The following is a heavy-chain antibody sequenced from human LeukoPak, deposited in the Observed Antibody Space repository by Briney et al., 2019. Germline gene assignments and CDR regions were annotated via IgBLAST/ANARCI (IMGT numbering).Heavy chain of an antibody. V-gene: IGHV3-30*04. Sequence: GRSLRLSCAASGFTFSTYGVHWVRQAPGKGLEWVAVISSDGGNKYYADSVRGRFTISRDNSKNGLYLQMNSLRPEDTAIYYCAREGFTSSWLYYYYYMDVWDKGTTVTVSS. J-gene: IGHJ6*03. CDR2: ISSDGGNK. CDR3: AREGFTSSWLYYYYYMDV. D-gene: IGHD6-13*01. CDR1: GFTFSTYG.